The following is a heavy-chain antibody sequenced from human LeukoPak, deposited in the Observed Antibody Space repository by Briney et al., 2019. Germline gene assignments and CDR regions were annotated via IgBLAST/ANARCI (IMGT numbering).Heavy chain of an antibody. CDR3: ARMSIAARHDWFDP. Sequence: TFSGSNWYNDYAVSVKSRITINPDTSKNQFSLQLNSVTPEDTAVYYCARMSIAARHDWFDPWGQGTLVTVS. V-gene: IGHV6-1*01. CDR2: TFSGSNWYN. D-gene: IGHD6-6*01. J-gene: IGHJ5*02.